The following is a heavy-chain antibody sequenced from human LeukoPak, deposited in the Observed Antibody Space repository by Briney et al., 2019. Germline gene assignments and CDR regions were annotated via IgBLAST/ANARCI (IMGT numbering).Heavy chain of an antibody. D-gene: IGHD6-13*01. J-gene: IGHJ4*02. CDR1: GFTFSSYA. CDR2: ISYDGSNK. CDR3: ASGGYSSSWTGFDY. V-gene: IGHV3-30-3*01. Sequence: PGGSLRLSCAASGFTFSSYAMHWVRQAPGKGLEWVAVISYDGSNKYYADSVKGRFTISRDNSKNTLYLQMNSLRAEDTAVYYCASGGYSSSWTGFDYWGQGTLVTVSS.